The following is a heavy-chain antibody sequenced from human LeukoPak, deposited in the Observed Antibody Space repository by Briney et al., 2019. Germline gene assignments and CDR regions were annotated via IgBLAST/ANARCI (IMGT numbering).Heavy chain of an antibody. Sequence: SETLSLTCTVSGGSISSYYWSWIRQPPGKGLEWIGYIYYSGSTNYNPSPKSRVTISVDTSKNHFSLKLSPVTAADTAVYYCARDPRDAWFDPWGQGTLVTVSS. J-gene: IGHJ5*02. CDR1: GGSISSYY. V-gene: IGHV4-59*01. CDR2: IYYSGST. CDR3: ARDPRDAWFDP.